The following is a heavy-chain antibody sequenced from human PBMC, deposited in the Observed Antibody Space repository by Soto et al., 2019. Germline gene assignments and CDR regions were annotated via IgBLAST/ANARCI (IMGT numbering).Heavy chain of an antibody. Sequence: SVKVSCKASGRTFSSYAISCVRQAPGQGLEWMGGIIPIFGTANYAQKFQGRVTITADESTSTAYMELSSLRSEDTAVYYCARDHSSYDSSGYLDYYYGMDVWGQGTTVTVSS. V-gene: IGHV1-69*13. CDR1: GRTFSSYA. CDR2: IIPIFGTA. D-gene: IGHD3-22*01. J-gene: IGHJ6*02. CDR3: ARDHSSYDSSGYLDYYYGMDV.